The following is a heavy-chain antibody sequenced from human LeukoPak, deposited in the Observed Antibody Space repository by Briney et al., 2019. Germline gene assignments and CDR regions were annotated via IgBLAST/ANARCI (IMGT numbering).Heavy chain of an antibody. V-gene: IGHV4-39*01. CDR3: AGHFPHYGMRYFDY. CDR2: LYYYGST. D-gene: IGHD4-17*01. J-gene: IGHJ4*02. Sequence: PSETLSLTCTVSGGSISSSTYYWGWIRQPPGKGLEWIGSLYYYGSTYYNPSLKSRVTISVDTSKNQFSLKLGSVTAADTAVYYCAGHFPHYGMRYFDYWGQGTLVTVSS. CDR1: GGSISSSTYY.